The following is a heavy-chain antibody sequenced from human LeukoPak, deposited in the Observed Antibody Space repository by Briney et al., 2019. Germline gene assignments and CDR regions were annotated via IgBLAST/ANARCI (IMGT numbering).Heavy chain of an antibody. J-gene: IGHJ5*02. D-gene: IGHD2-2*01. V-gene: IGHV3-23*01. CDR3: ARLPAAINGYFDP. Sequence: GGSLRLSCAASRFTFSSYAMSWVRQAPGKGLEWASAISGGGGSTYYADSVKGRFTISRDNSKNTLYLQMNSLRAEDTAVYYCARLPAAINGYFDPWGQGTLVTVSS. CDR1: RFTFSSYA. CDR2: ISGGGGST.